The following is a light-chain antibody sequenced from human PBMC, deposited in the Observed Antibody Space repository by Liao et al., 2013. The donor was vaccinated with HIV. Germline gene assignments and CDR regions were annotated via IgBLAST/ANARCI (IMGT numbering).Light chain of an antibody. Sequence: SSVLTQPPSVSVAPGKTARITCGGNNIGSKSVHWYLQKPGQAPVVVIYYDSDRPSGIPERFSGSNSGNTAILTISRVEAGDEADYYCQVWDTSSDHRKVFGGGTKLTVL. J-gene: IGLJ3*02. CDR1: NIGSKS. V-gene: IGLV3-21*04. CDR2: YDS. CDR3: QVWDTSSDHRKV.